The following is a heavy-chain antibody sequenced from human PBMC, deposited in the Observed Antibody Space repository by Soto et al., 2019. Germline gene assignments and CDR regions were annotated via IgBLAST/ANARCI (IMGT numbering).Heavy chain of an antibody. CDR2: IFGGGDYA. CDR3: AKYSGSHYHSYHMDV. D-gene: IGHD2-15*01. J-gene: IGHJ6*03. Sequence: EVQLLDSGGGLAQPGGSLRLSCAASGFTFSSFAMGWVRQAPGKGLEWVSVIFGGGDYAYYAESVKGRFTISRDNSKNTLYLQMNSLRAEDAALYYCAKYSGSHYHSYHMDVWGKGTTVNVSS. CDR1: GFTFSSFA. V-gene: IGHV3-23*01.